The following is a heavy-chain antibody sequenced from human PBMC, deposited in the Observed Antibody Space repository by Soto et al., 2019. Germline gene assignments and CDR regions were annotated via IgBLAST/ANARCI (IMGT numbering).Heavy chain of an antibody. CDR1: EFTFSGRS. J-gene: IGHJ6*03. CDR3: ARGWFGPDV. CDR2: IDKVGTDS. Sequence: EVQLVESGGGLVQPGGSLRLSCAASEFTFSGRSVHLVRQAPGKGLVWVSGIDKVGTDSTYADSVKGRFTSSRDNAKNTVYLQMNTLRVEDTAVYYCARGWFGPDVWGKGTTVTVSS. V-gene: IGHV3-74*01. D-gene: IGHD3-10*01.